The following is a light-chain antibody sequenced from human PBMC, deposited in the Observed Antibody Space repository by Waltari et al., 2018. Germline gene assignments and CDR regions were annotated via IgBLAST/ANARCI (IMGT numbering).Light chain of an antibody. CDR1: SSNIGSNY. J-gene: IGLJ2*01. CDR2: TNN. Sequence: QSVLTQPPSASGTPGQRVTISCSGSSSNIGSNYVYWYQQLPGTAPKLLIYTNNQRPTGVPYRFSGAKSGTSASLAITGLRSEDEADYYCAAWDDSLRVVFGGGTKLTVL. V-gene: IGLV1-47*01. CDR3: AAWDDSLRVV.